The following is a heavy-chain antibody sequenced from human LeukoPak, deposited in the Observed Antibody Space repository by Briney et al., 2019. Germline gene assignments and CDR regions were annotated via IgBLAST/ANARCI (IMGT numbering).Heavy chain of an antibody. V-gene: IGHV4-39*01. Sequence: GSLRLSCAASGFTFSSYAMSWVRQPPGKGLEWIGSIKYSGSIYYNASLKSRPTISVDTSKNQFSLRLSSVTAADTAVYYCASSYELLRRPFDSWGQGTLVTVSS. CDR2: IKYSGSI. D-gene: IGHD2-2*01. J-gene: IGHJ4*02. CDR3: ASSYELLRRPFDS. CDR1: GFTFSSYA.